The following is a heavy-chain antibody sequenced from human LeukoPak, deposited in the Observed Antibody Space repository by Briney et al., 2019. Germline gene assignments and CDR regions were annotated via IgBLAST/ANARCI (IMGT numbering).Heavy chain of an antibody. Sequence: GGSLRLSCVASGFTFSTYAMSWVRQAPGKGLEWVSTISGSGANTYYADSVRGRLTISRDNSKNTLYLHMNSLRAEDTAVYHCAKERAGYTNPYYFDYWGQGTLVTVSS. CDR1: GFTFSTYA. V-gene: IGHV3-23*01. J-gene: IGHJ4*02. CDR3: AKERAGYTNPYYFDY. D-gene: IGHD3-16*02. CDR2: ISGSGANT.